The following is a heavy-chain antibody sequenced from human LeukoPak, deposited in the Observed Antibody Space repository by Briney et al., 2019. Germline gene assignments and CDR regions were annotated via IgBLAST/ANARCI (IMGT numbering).Heavy chain of an antibody. D-gene: IGHD2-15*01. V-gene: IGHV3-7*05. CDR3: ARISQRSFDP. CDR2: IKQDGVEK. CDR1: GFSFSSYW. Sequence: GGSLRLSCAASGFSFSSYWISWVRQAPGKGLEWVANIKQDGVEKYYEDSVEGRFTISRDNAKNSLYLQMNSLRSEDTAVYYCARISQRSFDPCGQGTLVTVSS. J-gene: IGHJ5*02.